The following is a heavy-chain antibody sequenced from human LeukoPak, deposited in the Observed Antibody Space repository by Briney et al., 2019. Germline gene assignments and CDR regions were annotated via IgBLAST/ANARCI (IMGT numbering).Heavy chain of an antibody. D-gene: IGHD2-2*01. V-gene: IGHV4-34*01. CDR3: RCTSHRDYFDY. CDR1: SGSFNNHY. Sequence: SETLSLICAVYSGSFNNHYWTWIRQPPGKGLEWIGEVNYSGITTYNPSLKSRVVISVDTSRSQFSLKLTSVTAADTAVYYCRCTSHRDYFDYWGQGTLVTVSS. CDR2: VNYSGIT. J-gene: IGHJ4*02.